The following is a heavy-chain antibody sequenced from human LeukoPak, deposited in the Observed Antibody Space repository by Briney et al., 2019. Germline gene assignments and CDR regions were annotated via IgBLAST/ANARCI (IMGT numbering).Heavy chain of an antibody. V-gene: IGHV3-48*01. J-gene: IGHJ4*02. CDR2: ISSSTTTI. Sequence: GGSLRLSCAASGFTFSRYSMNWVRQAPGKGLEWLSYISSSTTTIYYADSVKGRFTISRDNPKNSLYLQMNSLRAEDTAVYYCAKYQQQLANWGQGTLVTVSS. CDR3: AKYQQQLAN. CDR1: GFTFSRYS. D-gene: IGHD6-13*01.